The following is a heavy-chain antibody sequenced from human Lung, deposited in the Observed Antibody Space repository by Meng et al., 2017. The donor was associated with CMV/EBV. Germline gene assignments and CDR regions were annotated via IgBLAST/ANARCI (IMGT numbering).Heavy chain of an antibody. V-gene: IGHV4-4*02. Sequence: QWRLPESGPGLVKPSGTLSLTCAASGGSISSSNWWSWVRQPPGKGLEWIGEIYHSGSTNYNPSLKSRVTISVDKSKNQFSLKLSSVTAAGTAVYYCASFPPPGKQWLVTDYWGQGTLVTVSS. CDR3: ASFPPPGKQWLVTDY. D-gene: IGHD6-19*01. CDR1: GGSISSSNW. CDR2: IYHSGST. J-gene: IGHJ4*02.